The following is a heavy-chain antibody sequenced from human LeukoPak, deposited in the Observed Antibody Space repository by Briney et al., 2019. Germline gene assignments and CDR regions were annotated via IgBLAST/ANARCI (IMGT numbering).Heavy chain of an antibody. J-gene: IGHJ5*02. CDR3: ARAGDIVVVPAARWFDP. Sequence: GGSLRLSCAASGFTVSSNYMSWVRQAPGKGLEWVSVIYSGGSTYYADSVKGRFTISRDNSKNTLYLQMNSLRAEDTAVYYCARAGDIVVVPAARWFDPWGQGTLVTVSS. D-gene: IGHD2-2*01. CDR2: IYSGGST. CDR1: GFTVSSNY. V-gene: IGHV3-53*01.